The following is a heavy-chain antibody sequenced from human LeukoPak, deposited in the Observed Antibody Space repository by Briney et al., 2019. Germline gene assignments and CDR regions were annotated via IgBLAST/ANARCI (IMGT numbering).Heavy chain of an antibody. Sequence: GGSLRLSCVVSGFTFNIYAMTWVRQAPGKGLEWVAVISYDGSNKYYADSVEGRFTISRDNSKNTLYLQMNSLRAEDTAVYYCARGNWDDADAFDIWGQGTMVTVSS. V-gene: IGHV3-30*04. CDR2: ISYDGSNK. D-gene: IGHD1-20*01. CDR1: GFTFNIYA. CDR3: ARGNWDDADAFDI. J-gene: IGHJ3*02.